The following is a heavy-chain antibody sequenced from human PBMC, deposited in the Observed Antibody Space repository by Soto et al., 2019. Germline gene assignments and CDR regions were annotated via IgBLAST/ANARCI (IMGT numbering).Heavy chain of an antibody. CDR3: ARSRGITGTTHNWFDP. CDR2: INAGNGNT. Sequence: DSVKVSCKASGYTFTSYAMHWVRQAPGQRLEWMGWINAGNGNTKYSQKFQGRVTITRDTSASTAYMELSSLRSEDTAVYYCARSRGITGTTHNWFDPWGQGTLVTVSS. D-gene: IGHD1-20*01. CDR1: GYTFTSYA. V-gene: IGHV1-3*01. J-gene: IGHJ5*02.